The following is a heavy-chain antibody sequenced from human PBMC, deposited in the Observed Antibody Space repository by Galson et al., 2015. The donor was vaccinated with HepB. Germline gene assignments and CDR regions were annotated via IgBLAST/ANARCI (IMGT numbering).Heavy chain of an antibody. D-gene: IGHD6-13*01. J-gene: IGHJ5*02. CDR1: TFSSYW. Sequence: TFSSYWMSWVRQAPGKGLEWIGSIYYSGSTYYNPSLKSRVTISVDTSKNQFSLKLSSVTAADTAVYYCARPYPPLGVAAAGTWFDPWGQGTLVTVSS. CDR3: ARPYPPLGVAAAGTWFDP. V-gene: IGHV4-39*01. CDR2: IYYSGST.